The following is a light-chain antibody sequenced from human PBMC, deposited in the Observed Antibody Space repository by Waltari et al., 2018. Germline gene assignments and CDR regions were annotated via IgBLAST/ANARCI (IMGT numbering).Light chain of an antibody. CDR3: QSYDSSLSGSYV. CDR2: ANT. Sequence: QSVLKQPPSVSGAPGQRVPISCTGTRSNIGAGYDVHWYQQLPGTAPKLLIFANTKRPSGVPGRFSGSKSGTSASLAITGLQSEDEADYYCQSYDSSLSGSYVFGTGTKVTVL. V-gene: IGLV1-40*01. J-gene: IGLJ1*01. CDR1: RSNIGAGYD.